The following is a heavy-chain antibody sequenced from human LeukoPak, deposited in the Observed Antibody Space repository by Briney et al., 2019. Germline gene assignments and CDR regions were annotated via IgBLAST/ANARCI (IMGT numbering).Heavy chain of an antibody. V-gene: IGHV5-51*01. CDR2: VFPGASDT. CDR3: AIMTSYGGTSYFDY. D-gene: IGHD4-23*01. J-gene: IGHJ4*02. CDR1: GYSFSSYW. Sequence: GESLKISCKGSGYSFSSYWIAWVRQMPGKGLEWMGIVFPGASDTRYSPSFQGQATISADKSISTAYLQWSSLKASDTAMYYCAIMTSYGGTSYFDYWGQGTLVTVSS.